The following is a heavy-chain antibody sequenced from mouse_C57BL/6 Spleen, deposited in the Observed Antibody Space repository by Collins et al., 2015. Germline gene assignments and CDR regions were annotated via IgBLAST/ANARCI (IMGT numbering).Heavy chain of an antibody. V-gene: IGHV1-59*01. D-gene: IGHD2-4*01. CDR3: ARSPIYYDYDYYAMDY. CDR1: GYTFTSYW. CDR2: IDPSDSYT. J-gene: IGHJ4*01. Sequence: QVQLQQPGAELVRPGTSVKLSCKASGYTFTSYWMHWVKQRPGQGLEWIGVIDPSDSYTNYNQKFKGKATLTVDTSSSTAYMQLSSLTSEDSAVYYCARSPIYYDYDYYAMDYWGQGTSVTVSS.